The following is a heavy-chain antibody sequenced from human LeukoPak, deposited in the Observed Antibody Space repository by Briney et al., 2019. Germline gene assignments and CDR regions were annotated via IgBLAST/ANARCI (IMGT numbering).Heavy chain of an antibody. Sequence: SETLSLTCTVSGGSVSIYYWTWIRQPAGKGLEWIGRIYSTGNTNYNPSLKSRVTMSLDTSKNHFSLQLTSVTAADTAVYYCARERELLRRDAFDIWGHGTMVTVSS. V-gene: IGHV4-4*07. J-gene: IGHJ3*02. CDR1: GGSVSIYY. CDR3: ARERELLRRDAFDI. CDR2: IYSTGNT. D-gene: IGHD1-26*01.